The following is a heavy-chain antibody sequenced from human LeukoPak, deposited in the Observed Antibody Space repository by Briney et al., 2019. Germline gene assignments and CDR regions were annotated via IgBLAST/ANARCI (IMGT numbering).Heavy chain of an antibody. CDR1: GFTFSSYA. CDR3: ARSGAGGAFDM. D-gene: IGHD3-10*01. Sequence: GRSLRLSCVASGFTFSSYAMHWVRQAPGKGLLWVSRIYNDGSRTTYADSVKGRFTISGDNAKNTLFLQMNSLTAEDTAVYYCARSGAGGAFDMWGRGTMVTVSS. J-gene: IGHJ3*02. V-gene: IGHV3-74*01. CDR2: IYNDGSRT.